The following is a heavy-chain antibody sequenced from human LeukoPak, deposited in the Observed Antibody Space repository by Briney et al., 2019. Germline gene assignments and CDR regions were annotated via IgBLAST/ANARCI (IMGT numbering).Heavy chain of an antibody. CDR2: INHSGST. CDR3: ARGGRAARTFDY. Sequence: PSETLSLTCAVYGGSFSGYYWSWIRQPPGKGPEWIGEINHSGSTNYNPSLKSRVTISVDTSKNQFSLKLSSVTAADTAVYYCARGGRAARTFDYWGQGTLVTVSS. V-gene: IGHV4-34*01. J-gene: IGHJ4*02. D-gene: IGHD6-6*01. CDR1: GGSFSGYY.